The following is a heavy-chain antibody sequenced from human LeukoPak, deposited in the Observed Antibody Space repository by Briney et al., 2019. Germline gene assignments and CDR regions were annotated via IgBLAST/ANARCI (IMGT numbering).Heavy chain of an antibody. J-gene: IGHJ4*02. CDR3: ARGENNFDS. Sequence: GGSLRLSCAASGFSVSSNCMSWVRQAPGKGLEWVSVLYSGGSLYYADPVRGRFTTSRDNSKNTLYLQMNSLRAEDTAVYYCARGENNFDSWGQGTLVTVSS. CDR2: LYSGGSL. V-gene: IGHV3-66*01. CDR1: GFSVSSNC.